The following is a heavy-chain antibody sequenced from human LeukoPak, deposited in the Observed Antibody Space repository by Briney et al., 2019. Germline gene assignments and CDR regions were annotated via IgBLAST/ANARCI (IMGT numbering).Heavy chain of an antibody. CDR3: ALGPGRGYDY. J-gene: IGHJ4*02. CDR2: IRYDGSNK. CDR1: GFIFSSYG. Sequence: GGSLRLSCAASGFIFSSYGMHWVRQAPGKGLEWVAFIRYDGSNKYYADSVKGRFTISRDNSKNTLYLQMNSLRAEDTAVYYCALGPGRGYDYWGQGTLVTVSS. D-gene: IGHD3-3*01. V-gene: IGHV3-30*02.